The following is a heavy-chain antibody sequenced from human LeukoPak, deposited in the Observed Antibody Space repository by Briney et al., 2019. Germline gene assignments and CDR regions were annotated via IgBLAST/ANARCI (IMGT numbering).Heavy chain of an antibody. CDR1: GFTFTSYS. CDR2: ISSSSSYT. Sequence: GGSLRLSCAASGFTFTSYSMNWVRQAPGKGLEWVSYISSSSSYTNYADSVKGRFTISRDNAKNSLYLHMNSLRAEDTAVYYCASSSQMVRGVANFDYWGQGTLVTVSS. CDR3: ASSSQMVRGVANFDY. V-gene: IGHV3-21*05. D-gene: IGHD3-10*01. J-gene: IGHJ4*02.